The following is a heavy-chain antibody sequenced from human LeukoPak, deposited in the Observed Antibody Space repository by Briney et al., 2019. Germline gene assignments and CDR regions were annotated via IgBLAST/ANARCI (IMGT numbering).Heavy chain of an antibody. CDR1: GGSISSSSYY. CDR3: ARGANYDFWSGYGGYYFDY. D-gene: IGHD3-3*01. Sequence: SETLSLTCTVSGGSISSSSYYWGWIRQPPGKGLEWIGSIYYSGSTYYNPSLKSRVTISVDTSKNQFSLKLSSVTAADTAVYYCARGANYDFWSGYGGYYFDYWGQGTLVTVSS. V-gene: IGHV4-39*07. J-gene: IGHJ4*02. CDR2: IYYSGST.